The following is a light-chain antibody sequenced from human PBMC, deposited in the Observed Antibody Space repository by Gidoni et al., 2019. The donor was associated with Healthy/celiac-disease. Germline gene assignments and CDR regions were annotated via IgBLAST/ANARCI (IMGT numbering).Light chain of an antibody. Sequence: EIVMTQSPATLSGSTGERATLSCRASQSVSSNLAWYQQKPGQAPRLLIDGASTRATGIPARFSGSGPGTEFTLTISSLQSEDFAVYYCQQYNNWPLWTFXQXTKVEIK. V-gene: IGKV3-15*01. CDR3: QQYNNWPLWT. J-gene: IGKJ1*01. CDR2: GAS. CDR1: QSVSSN.